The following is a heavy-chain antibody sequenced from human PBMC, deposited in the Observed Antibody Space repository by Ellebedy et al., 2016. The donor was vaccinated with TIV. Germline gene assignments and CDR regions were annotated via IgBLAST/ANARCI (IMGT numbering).Heavy chain of an antibody. D-gene: IGHD1-26*01. J-gene: IGHJ4*02. CDR3: ARKVVGGTYSLFDY. CDR2: ISRSSRNI. Sequence: PGGSLRLSCAASGFTFNTYSMNRVRQAPGKGLEWISYISRSSRNIYHADSVKGRFTISRDNAKNSLYLQMNSLRDEDTAVYYCARKVVGGTYSLFDYWGQGTLVTVTS. V-gene: IGHV3-48*02. CDR1: GFTFNTYS.